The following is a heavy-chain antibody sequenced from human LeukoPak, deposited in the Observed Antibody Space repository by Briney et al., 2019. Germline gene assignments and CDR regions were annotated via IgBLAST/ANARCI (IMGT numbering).Heavy chain of an antibody. J-gene: IGHJ6*02. D-gene: IGHD3-16*01. Sequence: GGSLRLSCAAPGFTSSSYWMNWARQAPGKGLEWVSYISSRSSNIYYADSVKGRFTISRDNAKNSLYLQMNSLRDEDTAVYYCARIPGGYYYAMDVWGRRTTVTVSS. V-gene: IGHV3-48*02. CDR2: ISSRSSNI. CDR1: GFTSSSYW. CDR3: ARIPGGYYYAMDV.